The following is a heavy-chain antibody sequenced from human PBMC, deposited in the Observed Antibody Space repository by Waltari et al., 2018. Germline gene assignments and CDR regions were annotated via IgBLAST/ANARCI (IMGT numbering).Heavy chain of an antibody. V-gene: IGHV3-33*01. D-gene: IGHD1-26*01. CDR2: IGYDGMNK. Sequence: QVPLVESGGGVVQPGRSLRLSCAGFGFTFSSYGMRWHRRARGKGLEWGAVIGYDGMNKDYADAVKGRFTISRDKSKNTLYLQMNSLRAEDTAVYYCARDGDSGSYDYFDYWGQGTLVTVSS. J-gene: IGHJ4*02. CDR3: ARDGDSGSYDYFDY. CDR1: GFTFSSYG.